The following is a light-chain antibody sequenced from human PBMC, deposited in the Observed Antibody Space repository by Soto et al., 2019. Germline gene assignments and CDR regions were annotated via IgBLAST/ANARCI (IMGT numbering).Light chain of an antibody. CDR1: QSLLHSNGYNY. J-gene: IGKJ1*01. Sequence: DVVMTHSPLSRPVTPGEPASMSCRSSQSLLHSNGYNYLDWYLQKPGQSPQLLIYLGSNRASGVPDRFSGSGSGTDFTLKISRVEAEDVGVYYCMQPLQSWTFGQGTKVDIK. CDR3: MQPLQSWT. V-gene: IGKV2-28*01. CDR2: LGS.